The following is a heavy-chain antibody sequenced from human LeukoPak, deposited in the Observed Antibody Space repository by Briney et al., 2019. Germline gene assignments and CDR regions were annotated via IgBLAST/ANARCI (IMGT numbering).Heavy chain of an antibody. CDR2: ISSSGGNT. V-gene: IGHV3-23*01. D-gene: IGHD2-2*01. CDR3: TKGESQPKYYFDY. J-gene: IGHJ4*02. Sequence: GGSLRLSCAASGFTFTSAMRWVRQAPGKGLEWVSSISSSGGNTFYADSVKGRFTISRDNSKNTLYLQMNGLRAEDTAVYYCTKGESQPKYYFDYWGQGTLVAVSS. CDR1: GFTFTSA.